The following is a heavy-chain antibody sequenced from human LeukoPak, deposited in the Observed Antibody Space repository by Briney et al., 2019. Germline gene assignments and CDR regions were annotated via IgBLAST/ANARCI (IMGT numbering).Heavy chain of an antibody. V-gene: IGHV4-34*01. J-gene: IGHJ6*03. CDR3: ARALGGSPCYYYMDV. CDR1: GGSFSGYY. Sequence: PSETLSLTCAVYGGSFSGYYWSWIRQPPGKGLEWIGEINHSGSTNYNPSLKSRVTISVDTSKNQFSLKLSSVTAADTAVYYCARALGGSPCYYYMDVWGKGTTVTVSS. D-gene: IGHD3-16*01. CDR2: INHSGST.